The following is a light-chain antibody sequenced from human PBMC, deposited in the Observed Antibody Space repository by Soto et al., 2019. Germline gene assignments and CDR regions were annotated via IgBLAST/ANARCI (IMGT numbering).Light chain of an antibody. J-gene: IGKJ1*01. CDR2: LGS. CDR1: QSLLYSDGYNY. V-gene: IGKV2-28*01. Sequence: EIVMSQSTLSLPVTPGAPASISCRSSQSLLYSDGYNYLDWYLQQPGQSPQLLIYLGSDRASGVPDRFSVSGSSTDFTLKISRGGAEDVGVYYFMLALQSPMTSGQGTKVEIK. CDR3: MLALQSPMT.